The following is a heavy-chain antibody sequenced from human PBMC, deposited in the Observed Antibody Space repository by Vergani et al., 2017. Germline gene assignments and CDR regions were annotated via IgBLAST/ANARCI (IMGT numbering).Heavy chain of an antibody. J-gene: IGHJ6*03. D-gene: IGHD3-3*01. CDR3: AREGTVADFWSGYYTDYYYMDV. CDR1: GGSISSSSYY. Sequence: QLQLQESGPGLVKPSETLSLTCTVSGGSISSSSYYWGWIRQPPGKGLEWIGSIYYSGSTNYNPSLKSRVTISVDTSKNQFSLKLSSVTAADTAVYYCAREGTVADFWSGYYTDYYYMDVWGKGTTVTVSS. CDR2: IYYSGST. V-gene: IGHV4-39*07.